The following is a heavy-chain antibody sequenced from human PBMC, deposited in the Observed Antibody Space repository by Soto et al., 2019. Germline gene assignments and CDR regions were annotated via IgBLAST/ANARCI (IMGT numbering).Heavy chain of an antibody. V-gene: IGHV3-30*18. CDR2: ISYDGSNK. CDR3: AKDRTLGYYYGMDV. CDR1: GFTFSSYG. Sequence: GGSLRLSGAASGFTFSSYGMHWVRQAPGKGLEWVAVISYDGSNKYYADSVKGRFTISRDNSKNTLYLQMNSLRAEDTAVYYCAKDRTLGYYYGMDVWGQGTTVTVSS. J-gene: IGHJ6*02.